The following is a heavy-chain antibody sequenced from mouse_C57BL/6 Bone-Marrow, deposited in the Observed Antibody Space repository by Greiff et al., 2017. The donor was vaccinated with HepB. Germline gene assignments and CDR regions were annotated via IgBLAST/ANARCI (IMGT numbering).Heavy chain of an antibody. J-gene: IGHJ1*03. CDR2: IRLKSDNYAT. V-gene: IGHV6-3*01. CDR3: PRITTVVAHWYFDV. CDR1: GFTFSNYW. Sequence: EVKLVESGGGLVQPGGSMKLSCVASGFTFSNYWMNWVRQSPEKGLEWVAQIRLKSDNYATHYAESVKGRFTISRDDSKSSVYLQMNNLRAEDTGIYYCPRITTVVAHWYFDVWGTGTTVTVSS. D-gene: IGHD1-1*01.